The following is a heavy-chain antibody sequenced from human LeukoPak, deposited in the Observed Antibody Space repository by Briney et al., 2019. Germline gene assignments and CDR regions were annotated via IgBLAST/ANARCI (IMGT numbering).Heavy chain of an antibody. D-gene: IGHD6-19*01. CDR3: ARVDSGWYHIDY. V-gene: IGHV1-18*01. CDR1: GYTFSSYG. Sequence: GASVKVSCKASGYTFSSYGISWVRQAPGQGLEWMGWISVYNGNTNYAQKFQGRVTMTRDTSISTAYMELSRLRSDDTAVYYCARVDSGWYHIDYWGQGTLVTVSS. J-gene: IGHJ4*02. CDR2: ISVYNGNT.